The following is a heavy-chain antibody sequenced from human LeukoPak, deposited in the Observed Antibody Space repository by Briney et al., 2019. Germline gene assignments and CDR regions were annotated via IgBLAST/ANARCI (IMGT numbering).Heavy chain of an antibody. Sequence: SQTLSLTCPISGDSVSSNSAAWNWIRQSPSRGLEWLGRTYYRSKWYNDYAVSVKSRITINPDTSKNQFSLQLNSVTPEDTAVYYCARDQPYDFWSGYPGGFDYWGQGTLVTVSS. D-gene: IGHD3-3*01. CDR3: ARDQPYDFWSGYPGGFDY. CDR1: GDSVSSNSAA. V-gene: IGHV6-1*01. J-gene: IGHJ4*02. CDR2: TYYRSKWYN.